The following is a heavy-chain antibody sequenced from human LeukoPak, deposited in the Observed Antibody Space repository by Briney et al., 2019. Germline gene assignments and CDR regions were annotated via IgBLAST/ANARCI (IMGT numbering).Heavy chain of an antibody. CDR1: GFTFSSYA. D-gene: IGHD2-8*01. J-gene: IGHJ4*02. CDR2: ISGSGGST. CDR3: AKGGYCTNGVCYELDY. Sequence: GGSLRLSCAASGFTFSSYAMSWVRPALGKGLEWVSAISGSGGSTYYAASVKGRFTISRYNYKNTLYLQMNSRRAEDTAVYYCAKGGYCTNGVCYELDYWGQGTLVTVSS. V-gene: IGHV3-23*01.